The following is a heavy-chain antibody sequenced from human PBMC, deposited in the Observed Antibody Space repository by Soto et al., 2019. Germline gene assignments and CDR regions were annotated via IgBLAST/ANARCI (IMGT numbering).Heavy chain of an antibody. CDR3: AKDFGGNYQTYYYVMDF. Sequence: GGSLRLSCAASGFTFSSYGMHWVRQAPGKGLEWVAVISYDGSNKYYADSVKGRFTISRDNSKNTLYLQMNSLRADDTAVYYCAKDFGGNYQTYYYVMDFWGQGTTVTVSS. V-gene: IGHV3-30*18. J-gene: IGHJ6*02. D-gene: IGHD1-26*01. CDR2: ISYDGSNK. CDR1: GFTFSSYG.